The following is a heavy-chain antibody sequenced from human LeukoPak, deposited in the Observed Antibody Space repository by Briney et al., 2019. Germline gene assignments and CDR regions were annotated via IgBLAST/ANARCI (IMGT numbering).Heavy chain of an antibody. D-gene: IGHD3-10*01. V-gene: IGHV3-23*01. Sequence: PGGSLRLSRAPPRHTSISDAVSWVPASPQGGLERVSPIRDRSGNIYYADSVRGAFSLSTVNSQNTLYLQMDSPRAADTAVYYCARVRGGRWYFDYWGQGTLVTVSS. J-gene: IGHJ4*02. CDR1: RHTSISDA. CDR2: IRDRSGNI. CDR3: ARVRGGRWYFDY.